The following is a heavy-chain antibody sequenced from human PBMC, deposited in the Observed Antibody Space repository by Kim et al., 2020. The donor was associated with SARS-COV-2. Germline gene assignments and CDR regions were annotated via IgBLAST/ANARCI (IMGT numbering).Heavy chain of an antibody. V-gene: IGHV3-30*01. CDR3: ARDRTHRGYSGYVDY. D-gene: IGHD5-12*01. J-gene: IGHJ4*02. Sequence: ESVKGRFTRTRDNSKNTLYLQMNSLRAEDTAVYYCARDRTHRGYSGYVDYWGQGTLVTVSS.